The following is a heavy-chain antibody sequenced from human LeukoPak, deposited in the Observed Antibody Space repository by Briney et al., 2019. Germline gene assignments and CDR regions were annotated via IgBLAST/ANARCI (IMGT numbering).Heavy chain of an antibody. Sequence: GGSLRLSCAASGFTFSSYAMHWVRQAPGKGLEWVAVISYDGSNKYYADPVKGRFTISRDNSKNTLYLQMNSLRAEDTAVYYCASQGIAAAGTWVDNYWGQGTLVTVSS. V-gene: IGHV3-30-3*01. D-gene: IGHD6-13*01. CDR3: ASQGIAAAGTWVDNY. CDR1: GFTFSSYA. J-gene: IGHJ4*02. CDR2: ISYDGSNK.